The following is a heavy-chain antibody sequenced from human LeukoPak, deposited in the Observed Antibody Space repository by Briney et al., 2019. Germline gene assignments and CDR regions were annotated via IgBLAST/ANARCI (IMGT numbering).Heavy chain of an antibody. J-gene: IGHJ6*03. CDR2: IYHSGST. D-gene: IGHD3-9*01. CDR3: ARDYLGTAYFDWLLRDHMDV. V-gene: IGHV4-38-2*02. Sequence: SETLSLTCTVSGYSISSGYYWGWIRQPPGKGLEWIGSIYHSGSTYYNPSLKSRVTISVDTSKNQFSLKLSSVTAADTAVYYCARDYLGTAYFDWLLRDHMDVWGKGTTVTVSS. CDR1: GYSISSGYY.